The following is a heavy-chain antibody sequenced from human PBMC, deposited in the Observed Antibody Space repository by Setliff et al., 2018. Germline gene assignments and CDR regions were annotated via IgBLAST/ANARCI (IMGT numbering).Heavy chain of an antibody. CDR3: ARVGGLLVATMPFDY. V-gene: IGHV4-34*01. CDR2: SNHSGGT. D-gene: IGHD5-12*01. CDR1: GESFSNNY. Sequence: PSETLSLTCSVYGESFSNNYWSWIRQTPGKGLEWIGESNHSGGTSYNPSLKSRLTMSVDTSKNQFSLKLTSVTAADTAVYFCARVGGLLVATMPFDYWGPGTLVTVSS. J-gene: IGHJ4*02.